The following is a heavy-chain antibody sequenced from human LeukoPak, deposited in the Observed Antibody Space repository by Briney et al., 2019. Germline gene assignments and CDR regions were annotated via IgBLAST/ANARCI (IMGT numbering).Heavy chain of an antibody. D-gene: IGHD6-19*01. J-gene: IGHJ4*02. CDR2: ISGSAGST. Sequence: GGCQRLFCAASGFTFSSYAMSWVRQAPGKGLEWVSAISGSAGSTYYADSVRGRFTISRDNSKNTLYLKMNSLRAEDTSVYYCAKHSTSAAGPYYFDYWGQRALVTVSS. CDR3: AKHSTSAAGPYYFDY. CDR1: GFTFSSYA. V-gene: IGHV3-23*01.